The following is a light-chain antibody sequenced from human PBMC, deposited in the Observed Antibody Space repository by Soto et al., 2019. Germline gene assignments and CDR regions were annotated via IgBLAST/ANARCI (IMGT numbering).Light chain of an antibody. J-gene: IGKJ4*02. CDR3: QEYDIEPLT. Sequence: EIVLTQSPGTLYLSPGERATLSCRASQSVSSSYLAWYQQKPGQAPRLLIYGASSRATGIPDRFSGSGSGTDFTLTISRLEPEDFAVYYCQEYDIEPLTFGGGTMVEIK. CDR1: QSVSSSY. CDR2: GAS. V-gene: IGKV3-20*01.